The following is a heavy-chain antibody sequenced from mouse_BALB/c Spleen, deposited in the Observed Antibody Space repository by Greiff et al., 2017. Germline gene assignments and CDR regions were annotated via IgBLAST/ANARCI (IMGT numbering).Heavy chain of an antibody. D-gene: IGHD2-4*01. Sequence: QVQLQQSGPGLVAPSQSLSITCTVSGFSLTSYGVHWVRQPPGKGLEWLGVIWAGGSTNYNSALMSRLSISKDNSKSQVFLKMNSLQTDDTAMYYCARAGKPMITTGYYYAMDYWGQGTSVTVSS. V-gene: IGHV2-9*02. CDR1: GFSLTSYG. CDR3: ARAGKPMITTGYYYAMDY. CDR2: IWAGGST. J-gene: IGHJ4*01.